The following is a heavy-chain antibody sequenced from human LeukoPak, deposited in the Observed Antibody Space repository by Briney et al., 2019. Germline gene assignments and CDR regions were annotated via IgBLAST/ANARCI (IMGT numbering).Heavy chain of an antibody. Sequence: GGSLRLSCAASGFTFSSYSMSWVRQAPGKGLEWVSVISDSGGYTYYADSVKGRFTISRDNSKNTLYLQMNSLIAEDTAVYYCAKYIVATNSNLVAATRRYFDYWGQGTLVTVSS. CDR3: AKYIVATNSNLVAATRRYFDY. D-gene: IGHD2-15*01. J-gene: IGHJ4*02. CDR1: GFTFSSYS. V-gene: IGHV3-23*01. CDR2: ISDSGGYT.